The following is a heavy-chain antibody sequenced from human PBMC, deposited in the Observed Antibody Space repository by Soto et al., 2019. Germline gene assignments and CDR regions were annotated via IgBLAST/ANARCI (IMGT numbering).Heavy chain of an antibody. CDR2: IYYSGST. D-gene: IGHD2-21*02. Sequence: SETLSLTCTVSGGSISSYYWSWIRQPPGKGLEWIGYIYYSGSTNYNPSLKSRVTISVDTSKNQFSLKLSSVTAADTAVYYCARVGSGDRDAFDIWGQGSMVTVSS. J-gene: IGHJ3*02. CDR1: GGSISSYY. CDR3: ARVGSGDRDAFDI. V-gene: IGHV4-59*01.